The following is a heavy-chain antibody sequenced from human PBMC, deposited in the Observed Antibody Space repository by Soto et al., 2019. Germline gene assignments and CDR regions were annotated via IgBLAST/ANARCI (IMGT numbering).Heavy chain of an antibody. V-gene: IGHV4-59*08. D-gene: IGHD4-17*01. CDR2: TYYSGST. Sequence: QVQLQASGPGLVKPSETLSLTCTVSGGSISSYYWSWIRQPPGKGLEWIGYTYYSGSTNYNPSLKSRVTTSVDTSTNQCSLKRRAVTAADTAVYYCARRYGRYFDYWGQGTVVTVSS. CDR3: ARRYGRYFDY. CDR1: GGSISSYY. J-gene: IGHJ4*02.